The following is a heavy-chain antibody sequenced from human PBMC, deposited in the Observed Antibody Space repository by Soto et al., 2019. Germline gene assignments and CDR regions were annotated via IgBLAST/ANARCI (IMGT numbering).Heavy chain of an antibody. V-gene: IGHV3-13*01. CDR2: IGFAGDT. Sequence: GESLKISCGASGFIFSNFDMHWVRQTTEKGLEWVSGIGFAGDTNYSGSVKGRFTISRENAKNSLFLQMNSLRVGDTAVYYRVRGLPGGFDPWGQGTLVTVSS. CDR1: GFIFSNFD. J-gene: IGHJ5*02. D-gene: IGHD3-10*01. CDR3: VRGLPGGFDP.